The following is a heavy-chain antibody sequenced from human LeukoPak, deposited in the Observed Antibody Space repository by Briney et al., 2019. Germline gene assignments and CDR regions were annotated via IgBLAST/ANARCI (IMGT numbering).Heavy chain of an antibody. Sequence: PSQTLSLTCTVSGGSISSGSYYWSWIRQPAGKGLEWIGRIYTSGSTNYNPSLKSRVTISVDTSKNQFSLKLSSVTAADTAVYYCARDIYYYDSSGPLPTYYYYMDVWGKGTTVTISS. CDR3: ARDIYYYDSSGPLPTYYYYMDV. CDR1: GGSISSGSYY. V-gene: IGHV4-61*02. CDR2: IYTSGST. D-gene: IGHD3-22*01. J-gene: IGHJ6*03.